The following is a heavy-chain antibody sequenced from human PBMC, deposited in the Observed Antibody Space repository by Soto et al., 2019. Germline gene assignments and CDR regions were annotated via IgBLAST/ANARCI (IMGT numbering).Heavy chain of an antibody. CDR3: AKDPAPYYDFWSRSNTDGMDV. CDR2: ISYDGSNK. Sequence: PGGSLRLSCAASGFTFSSYGMHWVRQAPGKGLEWVAVISYDGSNKYYADSVKGRFTISRDNSKNTLYLQMNSLRAEDTAVYYCAKDPAPYYDFWSRSNTDGMDVWCQGTTVTVSS. J-gene: IGHJ6*02. D-gene: IGHD3-3*01. CDR1: GFTFSSYG. V-gene: IGHV3-30*18.